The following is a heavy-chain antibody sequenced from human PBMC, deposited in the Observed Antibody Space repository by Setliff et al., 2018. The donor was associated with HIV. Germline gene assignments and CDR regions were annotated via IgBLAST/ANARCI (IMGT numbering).Heavy chain of an antibody. D-gene: IGHD3-22*01. J-gene: IGHJ2*01. CDR2: IIPLFGTT. CDR3: ARDDHYYDMGSILSDWYFDL. V-gene: IGHV1-69*13. CDR1: GGTVTTYS. Sequence: SVKVSCKASGGTVTTYSINWVRRAPGQGLEWVGGIIPLFGTTTYAQKFQGRVTITADDSTNTVEMELSSLTSEDTAVYYCARDDHYYDMGSILSDWYFDLCGRGTLVTVSS.